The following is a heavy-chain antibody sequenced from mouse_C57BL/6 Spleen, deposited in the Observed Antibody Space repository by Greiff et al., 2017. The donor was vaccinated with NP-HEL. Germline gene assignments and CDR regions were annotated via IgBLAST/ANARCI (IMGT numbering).Heavy chain of an antibody. V-gene: IGHV1-82*01. CDR2: IYPGDGDT. CDR1: GYAFSSSW. Sequence: QVQLQQSGPELVKPGASVKISCKASGYAFSSSWMNWVKQRPGKGLEWIGRIYPGDGDTNYNGKFKGKATLTADKSSSTAYMQLSSLTSEDSAVYFCVRGATYYAMDYWGQGTSVTVSS. J-gene: IGHJ4*01. D-gene: IGHD3-1*01. CDR3: VRGATYYAMDY.